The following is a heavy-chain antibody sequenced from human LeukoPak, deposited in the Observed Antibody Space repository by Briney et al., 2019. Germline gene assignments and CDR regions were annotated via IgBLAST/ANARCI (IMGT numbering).Heavy chain of an antibody. CDR2: INHSGST. J-gene: IGHJ4*02. CDR3: ARAVGTSRNFFDY. CDR1: GGSFSGYY. Sequence: SETLSLTCAVYGGSFSGYYWSWIRQPPGKGLEWIGEINHSGSTNYNPSLKSRVTISVDTSKNQFSLKLSSVTAADTAVYYCARAVGTSRNFFDYWGQGTLVTVSS. V-gene: IGHV4-34*01. D-gene: IGHD4-23*01.